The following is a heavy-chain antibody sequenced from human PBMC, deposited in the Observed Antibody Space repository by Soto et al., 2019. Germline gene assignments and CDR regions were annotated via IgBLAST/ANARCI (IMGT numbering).Heavy chain of an antibody. Sequence: SETLSLTCAVYGGSFSGYYWSWIRQPPGKGLEWIGEINHSGSTNYNPSLKSRVTISVDTSKNQFSLKLSSVTAADTAVYYCARCLFDWYSSSSGYFQLWGQAPLVTV. J-gene: IGHJ1*01. D-gene: IGHD6-13*01. CDR1: GGSFSGYY. CDR3: ARCLFDWYSSSSGYFQL. V-gene: IGHV4-34*01. CDR2: INHSGST.